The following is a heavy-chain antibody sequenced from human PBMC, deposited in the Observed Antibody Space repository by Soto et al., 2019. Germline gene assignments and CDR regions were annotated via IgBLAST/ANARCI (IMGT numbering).Heavy chain of an antibody. V-gene: IGHV3-48*03. CDR1: GFTFSSYE. D-gene: IGHD6-13*01. J-gene: IGHJ6*02. CDR3: ASSSSWPAGYGMDV. Sequence: RGSLRLSCAASGFTFSSYEMNWVRQAPGKGLEWVSYISSSGSTIYYADSVKGRFTISRDNAKNSLYLQMNSLRAEDTAVYYCASSSSWPAGYGMDVWGQGTTVTVSS. CDR2: ISSSGSTI.